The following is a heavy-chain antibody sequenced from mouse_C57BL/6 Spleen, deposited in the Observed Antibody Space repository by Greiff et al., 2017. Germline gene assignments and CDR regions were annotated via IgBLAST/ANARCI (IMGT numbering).Heavy chain of an antibody. D-gene: IGHD1-1*01. Sequence: QVQLQQPGAELVMPEASVKLSCKASGYTFTSYWMHWVKQRPGQGLEWIGEIDPSDSYTNYNQKFKGKSTLTVDKSSSTAYMQLSSLTSEDSAVYYCSRSRNCGSCSFAYWGQGTLVTVSA. CDR1: GYTFTSYW. V-gene: IGHV1-69*01. J-gene: IGHJ3*01. CDR2: IDPSDSYT. CDR3: SRSRNCGSCSFAY.